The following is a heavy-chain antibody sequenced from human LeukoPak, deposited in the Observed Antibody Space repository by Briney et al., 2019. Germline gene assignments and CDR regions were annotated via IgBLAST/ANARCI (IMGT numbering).Heavy chain of an antibody. CDR3: ARAGMVRGVSMDV. CDR1: GFTFSSYA. J-gene: IGHJ6*04. Sequence: HTGGSLRLSCAASGFTFSSYAMHWVRQAPGKGLEYVSAISSNGGSTYYANSVKGRFTISRDNSKNTPYLQMGSLRAEDMAVYYCARAGMVRGVSMDVWGKGTTVTVSS. D-gene: IGHD3-10*01. CDR2: ISSNGGST. V-gene: IGHV3-64*01.